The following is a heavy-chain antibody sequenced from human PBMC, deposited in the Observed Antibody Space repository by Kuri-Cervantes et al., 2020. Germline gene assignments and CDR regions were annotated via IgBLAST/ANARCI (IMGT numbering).Heavy chain of an antibody. D-gene: IGHD6-13*01. Sequence: ESLKISCTVSGGSISSSSYYWGWIRQPPGKGLEWIGSIYYSGSTYYNPSLKSRVTISVDTSKNQFSLKLSSVTAADTAVYYCARDRVSYSSSWPNWFDPWGQGTLVTVSS. J-gene: IGHJ5*02. CDR1: GGSISSSSYY. CDR3: ARDRVSYSSSWPNWFDP. CDR2: IYYSGST. V-gene: IGHV4-39*07.